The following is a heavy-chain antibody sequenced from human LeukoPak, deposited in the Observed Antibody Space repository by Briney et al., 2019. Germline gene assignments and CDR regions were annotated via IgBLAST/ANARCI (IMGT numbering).Heavy chain of an antibody. CDR1: GGSISSYY. CDR3: ARRGYYGSGNDFRFDP. V-gene: IGHV4-59*01. D-gene: IGHD3-10*01. CDR2: IYYSGST. J-gene: IGHJ5*02. Sequence: SETLSLTCTVSGGSISSYYWSWIRQPPGKGLEWIGYIYYSGSTNYKPSLKSRVTISVDTSKNQFSLKLSSVTAADTAVYYCARRGYYGSGNDFRFDPWGQGILVTVSS.